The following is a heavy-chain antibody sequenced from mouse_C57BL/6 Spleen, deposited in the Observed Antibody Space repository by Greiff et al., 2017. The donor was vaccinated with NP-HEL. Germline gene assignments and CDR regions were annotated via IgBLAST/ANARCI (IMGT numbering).Heavy chain of an antibody. V-gene: IGHV1-82*01. CDR2: IYPGDGDT. J-gene: IGHJ1*03. CDR3: AVYGSSFTGYFDV. CDR1: GYAFSSSW. D-gene: IGHD1-1*01. Sequence: QVQLQQSGPELVKPGASVKISCKASGYAFSSSWMNWVKQRPGKGLEWIGRIYPGDGDTNYNGKFKGKATLTADKSSSTAYMQLSSLTSEDSAVYFCAVYGSSFTGYFDVWGTGTTVTVSS.